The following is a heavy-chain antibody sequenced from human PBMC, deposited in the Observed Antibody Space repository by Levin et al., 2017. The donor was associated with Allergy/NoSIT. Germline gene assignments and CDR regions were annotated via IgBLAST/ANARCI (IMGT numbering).Heavy chain of an antibody. CDR1: GFTFTDYY. V-gene: IGHV3-11*01. J-gene: IGHJ4*02. CDR3: ARRGGGQTYYFDY. Sequence: NPGGSLRLSCAASGFTFTDYYMNWIRQAPGKGLEWVSCSSSSGSTIYYADSVKGRCTISRDNAKNSLYLQMNSLTAEDTAVYYCARRGGGQTYYFDYWGQGALVTVSS. CDR2: SSSSGSTI. D-gene: IGHD2-21*01.